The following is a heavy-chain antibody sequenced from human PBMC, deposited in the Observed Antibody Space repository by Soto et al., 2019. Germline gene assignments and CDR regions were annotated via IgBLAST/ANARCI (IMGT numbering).Heavy chain of an antibody. Sequence: SETLSLTCAVYGGSFSGYYWSWIRQPPGKGPEWIGEINHSGSTNYNPSLKSRVTISVDTSKNQFSLKLSSVTAADTAVYYCARGYGQEVLGAVAGTRFPYGMDVWGQGTTVTVSS. CDR2: INHSGST. V-gene: IGHV4-34*01. CDR3: ARGYGQEVLGAVAGTRFPYGMDV. J-gene: IGHJ6*02. CDR1: GGSFSGYY. D-gene: IGHD6-19*01.